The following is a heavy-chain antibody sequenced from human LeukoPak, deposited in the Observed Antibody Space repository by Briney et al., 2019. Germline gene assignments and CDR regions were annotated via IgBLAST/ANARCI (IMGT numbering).Heavy chain of an antibody. J-gene: IGHJ4*02. V-gene: IGHV3-30-3*01. CDR2: ISYDGSNK. CDR1: GFTFSSYA. Sequence: GGSLRLSCTASGFTFSSYAMHWVRQAPGKGLEWVAVISYDGSNKYYANSVKGRFTISRDNSKNTLYLQMNSLRAEDTAVYYCARDTLPIFGVVIIPDFDYWGQGTLVTVSS. CDR3: ARDTLPIFGVVIIPDFDY. D-gene: IGHD3-3*01.